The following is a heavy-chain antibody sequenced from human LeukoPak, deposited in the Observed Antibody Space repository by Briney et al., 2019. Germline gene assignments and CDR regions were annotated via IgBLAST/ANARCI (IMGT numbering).Heavy chain of an antibody. D-gene: IGHD3-3*01. CDR3: ARSPLEGYDFWSGYLYYFDY. Sequence: PSETLSLTCTVSGGPINSYYWSWMRQPPGKGLEWIGHIYYSGSTNYNPSLKSRVTISVDTSKNQFSLKLSSVTAADAAVYYCARSPLEGYDFWSGYLYYFDYWGQGTLVTVSS. CDR1: GGPINSYY. V-gene: IGHV4-59*01. J-gene: IGHJ4*02. CDR2: IYYSGST.